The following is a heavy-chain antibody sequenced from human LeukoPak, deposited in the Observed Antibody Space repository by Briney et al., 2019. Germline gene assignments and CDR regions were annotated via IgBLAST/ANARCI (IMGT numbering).Heavy chain of an antibody. V-gene: IGHV4-4*07. CDR3: ARVVVVVAAAMGAYYYYYMDV. Sequence: SETLSRTCTVSGGSISSYYGSWIRQPAGKGLEWIRRIYNSGRTNYKPSLKSLVTISVDTSKNQFSLKLSSVTAADTAVYYCARVVVVVAAAMGAYYYYYMDVWGKGTTVTVSS. CDR1: GGSISSYY. J-gene: IGHJ6*03. CDR2: IYNSGRT. D-gene: IGHD2-2*01.